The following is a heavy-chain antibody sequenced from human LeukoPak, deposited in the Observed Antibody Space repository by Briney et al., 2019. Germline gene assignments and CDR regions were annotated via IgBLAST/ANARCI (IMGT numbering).Heavy chain of an antibody. D-gene: IGHD2-2*03. CDR1: GGSISSSSYY. CDR2: IYYRGST. CDR3: ARLAIVVVPAAIGYWFDP. J-gene: IGHJ5*02. Sequence: SETLSLTCTVSGGSISSSSYYWGWIRQPPGKGLEWIGSIYYRGSTYYNPSLKSRVTISVDTSKNQFSLKLSSVTAADTAVYYCARLAIVVVPAAIGYWFDPWGQGTLVTVSS. V-gene: IGHV4-39*01.